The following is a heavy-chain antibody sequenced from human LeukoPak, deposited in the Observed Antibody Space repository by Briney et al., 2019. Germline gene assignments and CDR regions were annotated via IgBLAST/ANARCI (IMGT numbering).Heavy chain of an antibody. CDR2: ISGSGGST. CDR3: AKDHTQGYSSSPYRDLTFDY. V-gene: IGHV3-23*01. CDR1: GFTFSSYA. J-gene: IGHJ4*02. D-gene: IGHD6-13*01. Sequence: PGGSLRLSCAASGFTFSSYAMSWVRQAPGKGLEWVSAISGSGGSTYYADSVKGRFTISRDNSKNTLYLQMNSLRAEDTAVYYCAKDHTQGYSSSPYRDLTFDYWGQGTLVTVSS.